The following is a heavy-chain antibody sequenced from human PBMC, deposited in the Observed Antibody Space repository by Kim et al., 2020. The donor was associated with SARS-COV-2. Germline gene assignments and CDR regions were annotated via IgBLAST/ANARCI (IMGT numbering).Heavy chain of an antibody. CDR1: GDSISNYF. CDR2: VYYSGST. Sequence: SETLSLTCTVSGDSISNYFWSWIRQPPGKGLEWIGYVYYSGSTSYNRSLKGRVTISVDTSKDQFSLRLNSVTAADTAINYCARYHLRTATFFAFWGRG. CDR3: ARYHLRTATFFAF. J-gene: IGHJ4*02. V-gene: IGHV4-59*01.